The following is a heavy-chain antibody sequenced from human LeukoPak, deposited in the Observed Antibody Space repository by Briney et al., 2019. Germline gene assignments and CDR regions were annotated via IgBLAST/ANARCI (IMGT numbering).Heavy chain of an antibody. CDR1: GYTFSRSG. CDR3: ARSYYDILTGVSDY. V-gene: IGHV1-18*01. D-gene: IGHD3-9*01. Sequence: ASVKVSCKTSGYTFSRSGISWVRQAPGLGLEWMGWISAYNGNTDYAQNLQGRVTMTTDTSTSTAYMELRSLRSDDTAVYYCARSYYDILTGVSDYWGQGTLVTVSS. J-gene: IGHJ4*02. CDR2: ISAYNGNT.